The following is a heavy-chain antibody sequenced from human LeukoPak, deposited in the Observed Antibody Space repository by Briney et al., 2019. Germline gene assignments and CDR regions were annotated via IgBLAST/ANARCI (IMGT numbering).Heavy chain of an antibody. D-gene: IGHD2/OR15-2a*01. CDR1: GYSISSGYY. CDR3: AREIALRNFDY. Sequence: LTCTVSGYSISSGYYWGWIRQPPGKGLEWVSYIGGSGTTIYYADSVKGRFTISRDNAKNSLYLQMNSLRAEDTAVYYCAREIALRNFDYWGQGTLVTVSS. J-gene: IGHJ4*02. V-gene: IGHV3-11*04. CDR2: IGGSGTTI.